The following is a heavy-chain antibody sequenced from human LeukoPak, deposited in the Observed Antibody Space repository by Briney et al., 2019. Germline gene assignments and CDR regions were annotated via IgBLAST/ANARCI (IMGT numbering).Heavy chain of an antibody. CDR2: IGISSSTI. V-gene: IGHV3-48*02. D-gene: IGHD3-3*01. J-gene: IGHJ6*02. CDR3: ARDVYRGYGGYNTYYYYGMDV. Sequence: GGSLRLSCAASGFTFSGHSMNWVRQAPGRGLEWVAYIGISSSTIYYADSVKGRFTISRDNVKNSVFLQMNTLRDEDTAVYYCARDVYRGYGGYNTYYYYGMDVWGQGTTVTVSS. CDR1: GFTFSGHS.